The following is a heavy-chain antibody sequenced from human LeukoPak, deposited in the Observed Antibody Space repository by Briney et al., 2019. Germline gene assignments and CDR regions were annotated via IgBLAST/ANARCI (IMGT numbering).Heavy chain of an antibody. CDR2: IYYSGST. CDR3: ARQGRGYGGTFDY. CDR1: GGTISSYY. Sequence: SETLSLTCTASGGTISSYYWSWVRQPPGKGLEWIAYIYYSGSTNYNPSLKSRVTISVDTSKNQFSLKLSSVTAADTAVYYCARQGRGYGGTFDYWGQGTLVTVSS. V-gene: IGHV4-59*01. J-gene: IGHJ4*02. D-gene: IGHD3-16*01.